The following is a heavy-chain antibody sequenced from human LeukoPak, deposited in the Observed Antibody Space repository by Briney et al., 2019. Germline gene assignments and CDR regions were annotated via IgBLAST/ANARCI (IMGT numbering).Heavy chain of an antibody. D-gene: IGHD3-16*02. CDR3: AKHLTNAYHYMIWFDP. V-gene: IGHV4-59*11. CDR1: GGSISNHY. Sequence: SETLSLTCTVSGGSISNHYWSWIRQAPGKGLEWIGYVYYSGSTNYNPSVKSRVTISVDTSNNQFSLRLSSVTAADTAVYYCAKHLTNAYHYMIWFDPWGQGTLVTVTS. CDR2: VYYSGST. J-gene: IGHJ5*02.